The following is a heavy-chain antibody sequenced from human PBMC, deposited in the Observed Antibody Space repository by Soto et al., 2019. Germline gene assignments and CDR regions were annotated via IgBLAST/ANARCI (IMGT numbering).Heavy chain of an antibody. J-gene: IGHJ5*02. CDR3: AKDSGYNYGYFRWFDP. Sequence: SETQSLTYTLSGVYISSSSYYASWFRQPPGRGLEWIGHIFYSGGTNYNPALKSRVTISVDTSKSQFSLKLSSVTAADTAVYYCAKDSGYNYGYFRWFDPWGQGTLVSVSS. CDR2: IFYSGGT. D-gene: IGHD5-18*01. CDR1: GVYISSSSYY. V-gene: IGHV4-61*01.